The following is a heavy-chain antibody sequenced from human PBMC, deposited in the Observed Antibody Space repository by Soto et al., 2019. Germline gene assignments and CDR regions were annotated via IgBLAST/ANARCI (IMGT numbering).Heavy chain of an antibody. Sequence: SVKVSCKASGGTFSSYTISWVQQAPGQGLEWMGRIIPILGIANYAQKFQGRVTITADKSTSTAYMELSSLRSEDTAVYYCARDPADFWSLAPFDIWGQGTMVTVSS. V-gene: IGHV1-69*04. J-gene: IGHJ3*02. CDR2: IIPILGIA. CDR1: GGTFSSYT. D-gene: IGHD3-3*01. CDR3: ARDPADFWSLAPFDI.